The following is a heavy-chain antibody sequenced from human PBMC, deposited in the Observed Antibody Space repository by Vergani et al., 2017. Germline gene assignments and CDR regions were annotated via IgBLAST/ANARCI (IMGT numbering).Heavy chain of an antibody. D-gene: IGHD5-12*01. CDR2: IRSDGGSE. CDR3: TKGSRGYTGYFFDY. J-gene: IGHJ4*02. Sequence: QVHLVESGGGVVQPGGSLRLSCAASGFIFNYYGINWVRQAPGKGLEWVSFIRSDGGSEMYADSVRGRFTISRDNSKNTVSLEMLSLRTEDTAVYYCTKGSRGYTGYFFDYWGQGTLATVSS. V-gene: IGHV3-30*02. CDR1: GFIFNYYG.